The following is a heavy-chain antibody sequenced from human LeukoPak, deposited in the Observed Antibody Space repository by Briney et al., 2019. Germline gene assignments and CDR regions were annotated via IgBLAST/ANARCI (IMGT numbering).Heavy chain of an antibody. CDR2: ISYDGSNK. Sequence: GGSLRLSCAASGLTFSSYAMHWVRQAPGKGLEWVAVISYDGSNKYYADSVKGRFTISRDNSKNTLYLQMNSLRAEDTAVYYCARDSRPGVATHLFDYWGQGTLVTVSS. V-gene: IGHV3-30*04. CDR3: ARDSRPGVATHLFDY. D-gene: IGHD5-12*01. CDR1: GLTFSSYA. J-gene: IGHJ4*02.